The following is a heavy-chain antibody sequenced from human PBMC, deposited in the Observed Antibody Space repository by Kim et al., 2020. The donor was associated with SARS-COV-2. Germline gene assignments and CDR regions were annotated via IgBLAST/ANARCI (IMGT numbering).Heavy chain of an antibody. CDR2: IIPILGIA. CDR3: ARGRNSPTNDFWSGYPHYYYYYGMDV. CDR1: GGTFSSYA. V-gene: IGHV1-69*04. Sequence: SVKVSCKASGGTFSSYAISWVRQAPGQGLEWMGRIIPILGIANYAQKFQGRVTITADKSTSTAYMELSSLRSEDTAVYYCARGRNSPTNDFWSGYPHYYYYYGMDVWGQGTTVTVSS. J-gene: IGHJ6*02. D-gene: IGHD3-3*01.